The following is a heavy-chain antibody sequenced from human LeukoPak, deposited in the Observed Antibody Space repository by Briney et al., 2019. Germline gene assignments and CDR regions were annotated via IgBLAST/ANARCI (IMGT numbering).Heavy chain of an antibody. D-gene: IGHD3-10*01. Sequence: GGSLRLSCAASGFTFSSYSMNWVRQAPGKGLEWVSSISSSSSYIYYADSVKGRFTISRDNAKNSLYLQMNSLRAEDTAVYYCAKVTYGSGTYGAFDYWGQGTLVTVSS. CDR1: GFTFSSYS. V-gene: IGHV3-21*04. CDR3: AKVTYGSGTYGAFDY. J-gene: IGHJ4*02. CDR2: ISSSSSYI.